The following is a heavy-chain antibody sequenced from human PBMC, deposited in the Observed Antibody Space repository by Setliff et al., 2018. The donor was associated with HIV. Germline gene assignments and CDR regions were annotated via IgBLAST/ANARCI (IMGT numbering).Heavy chain of an antibody. D-gene: IGHD3-10*01. J-gene: IGHJ5*02. CDR2: IYPGDSNT. Sequence: RGESLKISCKGSGYSFISYWIGWVRQMPGKGLEWMGIIYPGDSNTRYSPSFQGQVTISADKSISAAFLQWSSLKASDAAMYYCASGSGIDWFDPWGQGAQVTVSS. V-gene: IGHV5-51*01. CDR3: ASGSGIDWFDP. CDR1: GYSFISYW.